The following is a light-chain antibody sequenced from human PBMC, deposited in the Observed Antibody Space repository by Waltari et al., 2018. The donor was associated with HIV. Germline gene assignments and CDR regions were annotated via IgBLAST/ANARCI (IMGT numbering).Light chain of an antibody. CDR3: GTWDSSLSAVL. CDR1: SPNIGSNR. CDR2: DNT. V-gene: IGLV1-51*01. Sequence: QSVLTQPPSVSAAPGQKVTISCSGSSPNIGSNRVFWYQQLPGTAPKLLIYDNTMRPAGIPDRFAGSKSGTLATLGITGLQTGDEADYYCGTWDSSLSAVLFGGGTKLTVL. J-gene: IGLJ2*01.